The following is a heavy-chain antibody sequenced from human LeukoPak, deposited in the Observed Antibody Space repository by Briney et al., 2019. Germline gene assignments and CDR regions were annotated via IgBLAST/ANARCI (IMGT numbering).Heavy chain of an antibody. Sequence: GGSLRLSCAASGFTVSSYSMNWVRQAPGKGLEWVSSMSSSSSYIYYADSVKGRFTISRDNAKNSLHLQMSSLRAEDTAMFYCARERPGSASAFEYWGQGTLVTVSS. V-gene: IGHV3-21*01. D-gene: IGHD6-25*01. CDR2: MSSSSSYI. CDR3: ARERPGSASAFEY. CDR1: GFTVSSYS. J-gene: IGHJ4*02.